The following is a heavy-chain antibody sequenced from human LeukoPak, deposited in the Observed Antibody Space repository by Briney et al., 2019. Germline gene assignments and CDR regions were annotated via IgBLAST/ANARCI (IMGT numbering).Heavy chain of an antibody. J-gene: IGHJ3*02. CDR3: ARDFPMIVVANAFDI. V-gene: IGHV3-21*01. CDR1: GFTFSSYS. D-gene: IGHD3-22*01. Sequence: GGSLRLSCAASGFTFSSYSMNWVRQAPGKGLEWVSSISSSSSYIYYADSVKGRFTISRDNAKNSLYLQMNSLRAEDTAVYYCARDFPMIVVANAFDIWGQGTMVTVSS. CDR2: ISSSSSYI.